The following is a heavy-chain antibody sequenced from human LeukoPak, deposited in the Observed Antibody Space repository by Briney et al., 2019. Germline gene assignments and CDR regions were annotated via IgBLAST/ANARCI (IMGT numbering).Heavy chain of an antibody. CDR3: ARERPGSSGWYTH. CDR1: GSSFTSYW. D-gene: IGHD6-19*01. V-gene: IGHV5-51*01. J-gene: IGHJ4*02. Sequence: GESLKISCKGSGSSFTSYWIGWVRQMPGKGLEWMGIIFPGDSDTRYSPSFLGEVTFSVDMSTATAYLEWSSLKASDSAMYYCARERPGSSGWYTHWGQGTLVTVSS. CDR2: IFPGDSDT.